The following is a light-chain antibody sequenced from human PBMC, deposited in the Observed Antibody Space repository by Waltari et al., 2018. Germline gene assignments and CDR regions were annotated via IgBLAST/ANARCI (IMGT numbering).Light chain of an antibody. J-gene: IGKJ1*01. V-gene: IGKV1-6*01. CDR2: AAS. CDR1: QGIRND. Sequence: TPSPGTLSLSPGDRATITCRASQGIRNDLGWYQQKPGKAPKLLIYAASILQSGVPSRFSGSGSGTDFTLTISSLQPEDFATYYCLQDYNYPRTFGQGTKVEIK. CDR3: LQDYNYPRT.